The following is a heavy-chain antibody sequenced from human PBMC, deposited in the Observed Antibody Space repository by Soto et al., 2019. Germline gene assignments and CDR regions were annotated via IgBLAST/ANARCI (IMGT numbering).Heavy chain of an antibody. J-gene: IGHJ5*02. Sequence: GGSLRLSCAASGITFGSRAMSWVRQAPGEGLGRVSTITDNGGDSKYADSVRGRFTISRDNAKKMLYLQMRNLRAEDSAVYYGAKTSSDSGGYSGSWKGWFDPWGQGHLVTVSS. CDR2: ITDNGGDS. CDR3: AKTSSDSGGYSGSWKGWFDP. CDR1: GITFGSRA. D-gene: IGHD3-22*01. V-gene: IGHV3-23*01.